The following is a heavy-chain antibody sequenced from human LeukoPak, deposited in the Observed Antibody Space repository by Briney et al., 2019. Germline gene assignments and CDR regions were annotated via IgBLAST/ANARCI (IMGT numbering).Heavy chain of an antibody. CDR3: ARDWPFDY. V-gene: IGHV3-48*04. CDR1: GFTFSSYS. J-gene: IGHJ4*02. CDR2: ISSGSSTI. Sequence: GGSLRLSCTASGFTFSSYSMNWVRQAPGKGLEWVSYISSGSSTIYYADSVKGRFTISRDNAKNSLYLQMNSLRAEDTAVYYCARDWPFDYWGQGTLVTVSS.